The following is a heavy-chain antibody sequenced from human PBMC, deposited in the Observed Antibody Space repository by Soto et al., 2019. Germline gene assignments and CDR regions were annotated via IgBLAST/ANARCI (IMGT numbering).Heavy chain of an antibody. D-gene: IGHD3-9*01. V-gene: IGHV3-7*05. CDR2: INQNGSER. Sequence: EVQLVESGGGLVQPGGSLRLSCAATGFMCSSYWMTWVRQAPGKGLEWVANINQNGSERYYVDSVEGRSTISRDNAKNSVFLQMNTLRVEDTAMYYCATDILDFWGQGTLVTVSS. J-gene: IGHJ4*02. CDR1: GFMCSSYW. CDR3: ATDILDF.